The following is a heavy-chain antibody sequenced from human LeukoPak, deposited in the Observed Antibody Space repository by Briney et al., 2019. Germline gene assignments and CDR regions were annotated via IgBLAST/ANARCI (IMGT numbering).Heavy chain of an antibody. V-gene: IGHV3-33*01. CDR1: GFXFSSHG. Sequence: GMSLRLSCAASGFXFSSHGMHWVRQAPGKGLEWVAVIWYDASNEYYGDSVRGRFTISRDNSKNTLYLQMNSLRDEDTAVYYCARDRPGGGINGMDVWGQGTTVTVSS. D-gene: IGHD3-16*01. CDR2: IWYDASNE. J-gene: IGHJ6*02. CDR3: ARDRPGGGINGMDV.